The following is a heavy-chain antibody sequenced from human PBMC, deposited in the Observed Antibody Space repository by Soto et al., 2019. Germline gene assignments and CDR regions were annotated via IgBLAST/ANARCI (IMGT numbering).Heavy chain of an antibody. CDR1: RFTFSTFA. CDR3: TRHYNGIPFDY. D-gene: IGHD2-8*01. J-gene: IGHJ4*02. Sequence: PGGSLRLSCAASRFTFSTFAMSWVRQAPGKGPEWVSGISGSGTSTYYADSVKGRFTISRDNSKNTLYLQMNSLRAEDTAVYYCTRHYNGIPFDYWGQGALVTVSS. CDR2: ISGSGTST. V-gene: IGHV3-23*01.